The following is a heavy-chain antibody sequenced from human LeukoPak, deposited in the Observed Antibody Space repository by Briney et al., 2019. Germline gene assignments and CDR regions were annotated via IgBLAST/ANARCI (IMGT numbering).Heavy chain of an antibody. Sequence: GGSLRLSCAASGFSFSSYALTWVRQVPGKGLEWISSICGSGGYIYYADSVKGRFTIYRDNSKNTLYRQMNSLRVEDTAVYYCAKIIVAAGTNYWGQGTLVTVSS. D-gene: IGHD6-13*01. CDR3: AKIIVAAGTNY. V-gene: IGHV3-23*01. J-gene: IGHJ4*02. CDR1: GFSFSSYA. CDR2: ICGSGGYI.